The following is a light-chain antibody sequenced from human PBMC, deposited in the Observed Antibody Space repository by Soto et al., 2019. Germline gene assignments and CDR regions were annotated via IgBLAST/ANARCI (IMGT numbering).Light chain of an antibody. J-gene: IGKJ5*01. CDR1: QSIGDT. CDR2: GPS. CDR3: QQNGNSPIT. V-gene: IGKV3-20*01. Sequence: ELVMTQSPATLSVSPGGRATLSCRASQSIGDTLAWYQQKPGQAPRLPIYGPSSRATGIPDRFSGSGSGSDFTLTISRLEPEDVAVYYCQQNGNSPITFGQGTRLE.